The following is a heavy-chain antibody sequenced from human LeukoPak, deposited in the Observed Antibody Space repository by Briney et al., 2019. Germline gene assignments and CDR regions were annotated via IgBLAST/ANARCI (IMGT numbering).Heavy chain of an antibody. CDR3: ARTHFDSLGWFDP. D-gene: IGHD3-9*01. J-gene: IGHJ5*02. CDR2: INYSGLT. Sequence: SETLSLTCTVSGASMRSSNFYWGWLRQSPGKGLEWIGNINYSGLTYFNPSVKSRVTLSVDVSKNRFSLNLTSVTPADTALYSCARTHFDSLGWFDPWGQGIQVIVSS. V-gene: IGHV4-39*07. CDR1: GASMRSSNFY.